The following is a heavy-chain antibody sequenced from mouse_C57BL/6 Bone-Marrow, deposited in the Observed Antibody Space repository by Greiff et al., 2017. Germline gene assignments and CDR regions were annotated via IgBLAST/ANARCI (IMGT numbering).Heavy chain of an antibody. Sequence: EVKVVESGGDLVKPGGSLKLSCAASGFTFSSYGMSWVRQTPDKRLEWVATISSGGSYTYYPDSVKGRFTISRDNAKNTLYLQMSSLKSEDTAMYYCARQRDSSGWVAYWGQGTLVTVSA. D-gene: IGHD3-2*02. J-gene: IGHJ3*01. CDR3: ARQRDSSGWVAY. V-gene: IGHV5-6*01. CDR2: ISSGGSYT. CDR1: GFTFSSYG.